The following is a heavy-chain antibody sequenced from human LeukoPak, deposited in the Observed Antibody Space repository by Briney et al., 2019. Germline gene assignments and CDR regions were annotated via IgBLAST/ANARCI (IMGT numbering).Heavy chain of an antibody. CDR3: AKKHNDYVWGSYRSLWFDP. CDR2: ISGSGGST. Sequence: GGSLRLSCAASGFTFSSYAMSWVRQAPGKGLEWVSAISGSGGSTYYADSVKGRFTISRDNSENTLYLQMNSLRAEDTAVYYCAKKHNDYVWGSYRSLWFDPWGQGTLVTVSS. CDR1: GFTFSSYA. V-gene: IGHV3-23*01. J-gene: IGHJ5*02. D-gene: IGHD3-16*02.